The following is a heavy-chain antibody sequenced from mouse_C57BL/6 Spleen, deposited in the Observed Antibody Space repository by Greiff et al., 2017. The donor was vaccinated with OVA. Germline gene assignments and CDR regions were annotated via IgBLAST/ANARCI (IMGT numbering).Heavy chain of an antibody. D-gene: IGHD1-1*01. J-gene: IGHJ1*03. CDR1: GFSLTSYG. CDR3: ARVYGTWYFDV. V-gene: IGHV2-2*01. CDR2: IWSGGST. Sequence: VKLVESGPGLVQPSQSLSITCTVSGFSLTSYGVHWVRQSPGKGLEWLGVIWSGGSTDYNAAFISRLSISKDNSKSQVFFKMNSLQADDTAIYYCARVYGTWYFDVWGTGTTVTVSS.